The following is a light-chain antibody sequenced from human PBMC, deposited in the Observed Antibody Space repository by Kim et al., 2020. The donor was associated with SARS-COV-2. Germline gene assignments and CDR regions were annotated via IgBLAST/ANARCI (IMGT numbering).Light chain of an antibody. Sequence: ASVGDRVTISCRGSQEIRKDLGCDQQKPGRAPKRLIYGASSLQSGVTSRFSVSGSGTEFTLTITSVQPVDFATYVCVQQSTDPRTFCQGTKLEIK. V-gene: IGKV1-17*01. CDR2: GAS. J-gene: IGKJ5*01. CDR1: QEIRKD. CDR3: VQQSTDPRT.